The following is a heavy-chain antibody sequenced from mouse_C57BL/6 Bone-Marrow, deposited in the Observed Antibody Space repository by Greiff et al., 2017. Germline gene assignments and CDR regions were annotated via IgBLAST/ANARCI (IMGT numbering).Heavy chain of an antibody. V-gene: IGHV1-55*01. CDR3: AREASTVVAPFAY. CDR1: GYTFTSYW. D-gene: IGHD1-1*01. J-gene: IGHJ3*01. CDR2: IYPGRGST. Sequence: QVQLQQPGAELVKPGASVKMSCKASGYTFTSYWITWVKQRPGQGLEWIGDIYPGRGSTNYNEKFKSKATLTVDTSSSTAYMQLSSLTSEDSAVYYCAREASTVVAPFAYWGQGALVTVSA.